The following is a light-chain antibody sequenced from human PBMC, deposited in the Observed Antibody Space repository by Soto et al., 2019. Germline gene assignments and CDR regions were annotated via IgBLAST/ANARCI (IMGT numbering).Light chain of an antibody. J-gene: IGLJ1*01. V-gene: IGLV1-40*01. CDR3: QSYDSSLSGFYV. Sequence: QSVLTQRPSVSGAPGQRVTISCTGSSSNIGAGYDVHWYQQLPGTALKLLIYGNSNRPSGVPDRFSGSKPGTSASLAITGLQAEDEADYYCQSYDSSLSGFYVFGTGTKVTVL. CDR1: SSNIGAGYD. CDR2: GNS.